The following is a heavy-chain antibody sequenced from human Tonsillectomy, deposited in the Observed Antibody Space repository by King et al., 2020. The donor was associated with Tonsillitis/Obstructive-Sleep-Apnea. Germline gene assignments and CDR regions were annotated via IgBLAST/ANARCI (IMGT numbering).Heavy chain of an antibody. CDR1: GGSISSYY. D-gene: IGHD2-15*01. V-gene: IGHV4-59*01. CDR2: IYYSGNT. J-gene: IGHJ6*03. Sequence: QLQESGTGLVKPSETLSLTCTVSGGSISSYYWSWLRQSPGKGLEWIGYIYYSGNTPYNPPLKNRVTISVDPSKTQFPLKLSSVTAADTAVYYCARDSFVRGSSWMGGRLNFYYSYYMDVWGKGTAVTVSS. CDR3: ARDSFVRGSSWMGGRLNFYYSYYMDV.